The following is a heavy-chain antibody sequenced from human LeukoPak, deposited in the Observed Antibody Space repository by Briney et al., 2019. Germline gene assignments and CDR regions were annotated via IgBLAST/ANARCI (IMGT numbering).Heavy chain of an antibody. CDR3: ARDFHPYSSSSADHNWNDVPPNPCFDY. J-gene: IGHJ4*02. CDR2: IKQDGSEK. CDR1: GFIFSGYW. V-gene: IGHV3-7*01. D-gene: IGHD1-1*01. Sequence: GGSLRLSCAASGFIFSGYWMTWVRQAPGKGLEWVANIKQDGSEKYYVDSVKGRFTISRDNAKKSLYLHMNSLRAEDTAVYYCARDFHPYSSSSADHNWNDVPPNPCFDYWGQGTLVTVSS.